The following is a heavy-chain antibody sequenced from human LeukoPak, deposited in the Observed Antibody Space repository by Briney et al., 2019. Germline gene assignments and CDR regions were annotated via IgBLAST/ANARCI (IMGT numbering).Heavy chain of an antibody. V-gene: IGHV3-11*05. CDR2: ITSSSAYT. CDR3: ARASYDILTGYFDY. Sequence: GSLRLPCAASGFTLRDHYLAGIRQAPGKGVEWVSYITSSSAYTNYADSVKGRFTISRDNAKNSLYLQMNSLRAEDTALYYCARASYDILTGYFDYWGQGTLVTVSS. J-gene: IGHJ4*02. CDR1: GFTLRDHY. D-gene: IGHD3-9*01.